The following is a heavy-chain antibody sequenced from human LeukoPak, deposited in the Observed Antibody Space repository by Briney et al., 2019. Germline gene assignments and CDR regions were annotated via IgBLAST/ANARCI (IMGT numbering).Heavy chain of an antibody. CDR2: IYPGDSDT. V-gene: IGHV5-51*01. J-gene: IGHJ4*02. Sequence: GESLKISCKGSGYSLTSYWIGWVRQMPGKGLEWMGIIYPGDSDTRYSPSFQGQVTISADKSISTAYLQWSSLKASDTAMYYCTRITMVRGVITMDYWGQGTLVTVSS. D-gene: IGHD3-10*01. CDR3: TRITMVRGVITMDY. CDR1: GYSLTSYW.